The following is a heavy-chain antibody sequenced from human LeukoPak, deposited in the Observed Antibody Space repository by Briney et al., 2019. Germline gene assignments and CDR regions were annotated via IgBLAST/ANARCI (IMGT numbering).Heavy chain of an antibody. J-gene: IGHJ4*02. CDR2: ISSSSSYT. Sequence: PGGSLRLSCAASGFTFSDYYMSWIRQAPGKGLEWVSYISSSSSYTNYADSVKGRFTISRDNAKSSLYLQMNSLRAEDTAVYYCARDSQAAAGTEFDYWGQGTLVTVSS. CDR3: ARDSQAAAGTEFDY. D-gene: IGHD6-13*01. V-gene: IGHV3-11*06. CDR1: GFTFSDYY.